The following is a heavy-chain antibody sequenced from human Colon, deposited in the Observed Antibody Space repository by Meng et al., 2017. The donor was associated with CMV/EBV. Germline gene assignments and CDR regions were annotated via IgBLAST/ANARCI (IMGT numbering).Heavy chain of an antibody. Sequence: LSCEVSGFTFGSYPMSWVRQAPGKVLEWVASINSYAYNIGYADSVKGRFTISRDNAKNSLYLQMNSLGAEDTAVYFCVREVRRSWFDPWGQGTLVTVSS. CDR2: INSYAYNI. D-gene: IGHD3-10*01. CDR1: GFTFGSYP. CDR3: VREVRRSWFDP. V-gene: IGHV3-21*01. J-gene: IGHJ5*02.